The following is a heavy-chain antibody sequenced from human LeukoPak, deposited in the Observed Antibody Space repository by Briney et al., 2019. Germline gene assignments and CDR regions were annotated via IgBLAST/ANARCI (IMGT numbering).Heavy chain of an antibody. CDR3: ARESSGWYDQYFQH. J-gene: IGHJ1*01. CDR1: GGSISSYY. V-gene: IGHV4-59*01. CDR2: IYYSGST. D-gene: IGHD6-19*01. Sequence: SETLSLTCTVSGGSISSYYWSWIRQPPGKGLEXIGYIYYSGSTNYNPSLKSRVTISVDTSKNQFSLKLSSVTAADTAVYYCARESSGWYDQYFQHWGQGTLVSVSS.